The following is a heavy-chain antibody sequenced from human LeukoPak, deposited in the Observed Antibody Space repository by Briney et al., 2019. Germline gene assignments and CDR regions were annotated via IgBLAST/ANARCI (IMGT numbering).Heavy chain of an antibody. CDR1: GGSISSSSYY. J-gene: IGHJ4*02. D-gene: IGHD5-12*01. CDR3: ASQDIVATNFDY. CDR2: IYYSGRT. Sequence: PSETLSLTCTVSGGSISSSSYYWGWIRQPPGKGLEWIGSIYYSGRTYYNPSLKSRVTISVDTSKNQFSLKLSSVTAADTAVYYCASQDIVATNFDYWGQGTLVTVSS. V-gene: IGHV4-39*01.